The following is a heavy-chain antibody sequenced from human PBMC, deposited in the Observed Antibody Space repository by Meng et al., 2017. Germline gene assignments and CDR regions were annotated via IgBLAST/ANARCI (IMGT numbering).Heavy chain of an antibody. Sequence: QALVVQSGAEVKKPGSSVKVSCKASGGTFSSYAISWVRQAPGQGLEWMGGIIPIFGTANYAQKFQGRVTITADESTSTAYMELSSLRSEDTAVYYCAREGPCGGDCSGFDYWGQGTLVTVSS. J-gene: IGHJ4*02. CDR3: AREGPCGGDCSGFDY. V-gene: IGHV1-69*01. CDR1: GGTFSSYA. CDR2: IIPIFGTA. D-gene: IGHD2-21*02.